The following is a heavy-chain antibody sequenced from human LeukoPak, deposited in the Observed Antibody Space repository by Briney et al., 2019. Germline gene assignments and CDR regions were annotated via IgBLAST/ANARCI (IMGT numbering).Heavy chain of an antibody. CDR1: GGSITSYY. J-gene: IGHJ6*03. CDR3: ARGLEGYSYYYYMYV. CDR2: IYYSGST. D-gene: IGHD2-15*01. Sequence: SETLSLTCAVSGGSITSYYWSWLRQPPGKGLEWVGYIYYSGSTNHNPSLTSGATMSVDTSKNQFSLKLSSVTAADTPVHYCARGLEGYSYYYYMYVWGKGTTVTVSS. V-gene: IGHV4-59*01.